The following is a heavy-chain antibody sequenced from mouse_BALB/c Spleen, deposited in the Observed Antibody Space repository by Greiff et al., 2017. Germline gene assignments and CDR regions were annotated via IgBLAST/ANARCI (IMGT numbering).Heavy chain of an antibody. CDR1: GFNIKDTY. CDR3: ARGSLLHFDY. CDR2: IDPANGNT. Sequence: VHVKQSGAELVKPGASVKLSCTASGFNIKDTYMHWVKQRPEQGLEWIGRIDPANGNTKYDPKFQGKATITADTSSNTAYLQLSSLTSEDTAVYYCARGSLLHFDYWGQGTTLTVSS. D-gene: IGHD1-2*01. J-gene: IGHJ2*01. V-gene: IGHV14-3*02.